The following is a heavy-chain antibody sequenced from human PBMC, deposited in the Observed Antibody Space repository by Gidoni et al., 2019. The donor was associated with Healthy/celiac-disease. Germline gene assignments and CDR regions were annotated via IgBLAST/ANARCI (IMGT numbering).Heavy chain of an antibody. CDR3: AREGKGGMGISGSYYRYDY. CDR1: GGTFSSYA. J-gene: IGHJ4*02. Sequence: QVQLVQSGAEVKKPGSSVKVSCKASGGTFSSYAIRWVRQAPGQGLEWMGGIVAIFGTVNYAQKFQGRATITADESTSTAYMELSSLRSEDTAVYYCAREGKGGMGISGSYYRYDYWGQGTLVTVSS. V-gene: IGHV1-69*01. D-gene: IGHD3-10*01. CDR2: IVAIFGTV.